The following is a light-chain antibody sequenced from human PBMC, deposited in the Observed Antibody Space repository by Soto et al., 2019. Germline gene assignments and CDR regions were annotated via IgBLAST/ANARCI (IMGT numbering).Light chain of an antibody. Sequence: QSALTQPASVSGSPGQSIIISCTGTSRDVGNYNLFSWYQQYTDKAPKLIIYEGTKRPSGVSDRFSGSWSGNTASLTISGLKAEDEADYYCCARADTSTVLFGGGTKLTVL. V-gene: IGLV2-23*01. J-gene: IGLJ2*01. CDR1: SRDVGNYNL. CDR2: EGT. CDR3: CARADTSTVL.